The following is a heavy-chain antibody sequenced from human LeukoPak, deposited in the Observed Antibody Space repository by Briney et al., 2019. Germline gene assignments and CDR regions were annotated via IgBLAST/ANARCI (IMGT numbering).Heavy chain of an antibody. CDR1: RFTFSSYW. V-gene: IGHV3-74*01. CDR3: ARDRGGFTMVRGVRSNYYYYMDV. Sequence: GGSLRLSCAASRFTFSSYWMHWVRQAPGKGLVWVSRINSDGSSTSYADSVKGRFTISRDNAKNTLYLQMNSLRAEDTAVYYCARDRGGFTMVRGVRSNYYYYMDVWGKGTTVTISS. D-gene: IGHD3-10*01. CDR2: INSDGSST. J-gene: IGHJ6*03.